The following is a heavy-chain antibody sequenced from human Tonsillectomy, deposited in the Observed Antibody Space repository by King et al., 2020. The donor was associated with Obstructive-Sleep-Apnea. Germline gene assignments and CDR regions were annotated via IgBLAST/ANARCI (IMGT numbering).Heavy chain of an antibody. V-gene: IGHV4-34*01. J-gene: IGHJ6*02. CDR2: INQSGST. CDR3: ARARLRYPKYYYYGMDV. D-gene: IGHD3-9*01. CDR1: GGSFSGYY. Sequence: VQLQQWGAGLLKPSETLSLTCAVYGGSFSGYYWSWIRQPPGKGLEWIGEINQSGSTNYNPSPKSRVTISVDTSKNQFSLKLSSVTAADTAVYYCARARLRYPKYYYYGMDVWGQGTTVTVSS.